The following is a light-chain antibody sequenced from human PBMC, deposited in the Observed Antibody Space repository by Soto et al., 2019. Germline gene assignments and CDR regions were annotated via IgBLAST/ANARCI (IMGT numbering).Light chain of an antibody. J-gene: IGKJ1*01. CDR1: QSISSW. CDR3: QQYNSYSTWT. V-gene: IGKV1-5*01. CDR2: DAS. Sequence: DIPMTQSPSTLSASVGDRVTITCRASQSISSWLAWYQQKPGKAPKLLIYDASSLESGVPSRFSGSGSGTDFTLTFSSLQPDDFATYYCQQYNSYSTWTFGQGTKVEIK.